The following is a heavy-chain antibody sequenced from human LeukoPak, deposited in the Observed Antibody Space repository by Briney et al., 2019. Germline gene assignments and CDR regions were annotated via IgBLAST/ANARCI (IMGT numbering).Heavy chain of an antibody. D-gene: IGHD4-11*01. CDR2: INHSGDT. Sequence: PSETLSLTCAVYGGAFSGYYWSWIRQPPGKGLEWIGEINHSGDTKYNPSPKSRVSMSVDVSKDQFSLKLTSLTAADTAVYYCARGSRNYNNYEGADYWGQGTLVTVSS. V-gene: IGHV4-34*01. CDR1: GGAFSGYY. J-gene: IGHJ4*02. CDR3: ARGSRNYNNYEGADY.